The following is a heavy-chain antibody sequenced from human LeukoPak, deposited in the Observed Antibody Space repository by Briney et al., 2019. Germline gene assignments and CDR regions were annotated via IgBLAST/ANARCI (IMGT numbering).Heavy chain of an antibody. CDR1: GFTFSSYW. D-gene: IGHD2-2*01. Sequence: GGSLRLSCAASGFTFSSYWMSWVRQAPGKGLEWVSAISGSGGSTYYADSVKGRFTISRDNSKNTLYLQMNSLRAEDTAVYYCAKGRSTRHPPGADAFDIWGQGTMVTVSS. CDR3: AKGRSTRHPPGADAFDI. V-gene: IGHV3-23*01. J-gene: IGHJ3*02. CDR2: ISGSGGST.